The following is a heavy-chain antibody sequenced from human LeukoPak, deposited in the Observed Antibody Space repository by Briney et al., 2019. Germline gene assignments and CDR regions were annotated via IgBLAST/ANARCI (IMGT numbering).Heavy chain of an antibody. CDR3: ARDRLEGGETFDP. V-gene: IGHV3-21*01. CDR2: ITGSSSYI. CDR1: GFSFRSYS. Sequence: MTGGSLRLSCAASGFSFRSYSMDWVRQAPGKGLEWVSSITGSSSYISYADSVKGRFTISRDNAENSLFLQMNSLRPEDPAVYFCARDRLEGGETFDPWGQGTLVTVSS. J-gene: IGHJ5*02. D-gene: IGHD1-1*01.